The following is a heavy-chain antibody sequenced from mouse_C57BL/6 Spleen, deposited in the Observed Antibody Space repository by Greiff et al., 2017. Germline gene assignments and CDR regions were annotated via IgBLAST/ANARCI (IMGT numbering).Heavy chain of an antibody. CDR1: GYTFTSYW. Sequence: QVQLQQPGAELVKPGASVKLSCKASGYTFTSYWMHWVKQRPGQGLEWIGMIHPNSGSTNYNEKFKSKATLTVDKSSSTAYMQLSSLTSEDSAVYYCARSYYYGSSWGAMDYWGQGTSVTVSS. V-gene: IGHV1-64*01. J-gene: IGHJ4*01. CDR3: ARSYYYGSSWGAMDY. D-gene: IGHD1-1*01. CDR2: IHPNSGST.